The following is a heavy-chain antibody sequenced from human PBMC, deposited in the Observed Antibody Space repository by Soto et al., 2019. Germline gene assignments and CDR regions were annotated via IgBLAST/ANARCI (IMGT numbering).Heavy chain of an antibody. Sequence: GGSLRLSCTASGFTFSAYRLNWVRQAPGKGLEWLSHIGKKNSTIYNADSVKGRFTISRDNAKNSLYLQMNSLRDEDTAVYYCVTHVETSMGSFDHWGQGT. V-gene: IGHV3-48*02. CDR1: GFTFSAYR. CDR3: VTHVETSMGSFDH. J-gene: IGHJ4*02. D-gene: IGHD5-18*01. CDR2: IGKKNSTI.